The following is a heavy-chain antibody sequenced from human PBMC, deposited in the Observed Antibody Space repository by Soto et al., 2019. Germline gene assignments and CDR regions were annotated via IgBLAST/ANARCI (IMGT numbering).Heavy chain of an antibody. V-gene: IGHV3-33*08. CDR2: IWYDGSNK. J-gene: IGHJ4*02. Sequence: PGGSLRLSCAASGFTFSSYAMSWVRQAPGKGLEWVAVIWYDGSNKYYADSVKGRFTISRDNSKNTLYLQMNSLRAEDTAVFYCARAPTTVTTSFYFDYWGQGTLVTVSS. CDR3: ARAPTTVTTSFYFDY. CDR1: GFTFSSYA. D-gene: IGHD4-17*01.